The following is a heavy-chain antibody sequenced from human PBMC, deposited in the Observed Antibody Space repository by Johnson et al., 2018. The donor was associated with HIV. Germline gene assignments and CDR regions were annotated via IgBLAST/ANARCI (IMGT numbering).Heavy chain of an antibody. CDR1: GFTFSGSA. V-gene: IGHV3-73*01. CDR2: IRSKANSYAT. J-gene: IGHJ3*02. Sequence: VQLVESGGGVVQPGRSLRLSCAASGFTFSGSAMHWVRQASGKGLEWVGRIRSKANSYATAYAASVKCRFTISRDNAKNALYLQLNSLRVEDTALYYCAKGLFRGVDGFDIWGQGTMVTVSS. D-gene: IGHD1-26*01. CDR3: AKGLFRGVDGFDI.